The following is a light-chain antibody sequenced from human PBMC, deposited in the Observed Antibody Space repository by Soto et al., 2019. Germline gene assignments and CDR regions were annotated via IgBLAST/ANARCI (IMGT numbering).Light chain of an antibody. Sequence: EVVLTQSPDTLSLSPGERATLSCRASQSVSSFLAWYQQKPGQAPRLLIYDASNRATGIPARFSGSGSGTDFTLTISSLEPEDFAVYYCQHRSSWPGGFGPGTKGDIK. J-gene: IGKJ3*01. CDR1: QSVSSF. V-gene: IGKV3-11*01. CDR3: QHRSSWPGG. CDR2: DAS.